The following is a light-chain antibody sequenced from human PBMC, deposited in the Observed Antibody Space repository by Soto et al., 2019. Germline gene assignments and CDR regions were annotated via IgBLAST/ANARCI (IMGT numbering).Light chain of an antibody. J-gene: IGLJ1*01. CDR2: NDN. CDR3: QSYGDSLSGYV. CDR1: SSDVGAYNF. Sequence: QSALTQPASVSGSPGQSITISCTGTSSDVGAYNFVSWYQQFPGKAPKLLIYNDNQRPSGVPDRFSGSKSGASASLAITGLQAEDEADYYCQSYGDSLSGYVFGTGTKLTVL. V-gene: IGLV2-11*01.